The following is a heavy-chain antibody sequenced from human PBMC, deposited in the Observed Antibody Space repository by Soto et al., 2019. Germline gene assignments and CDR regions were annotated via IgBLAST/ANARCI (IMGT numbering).Heavy chain of an antibody. V-gene: IGHV3-48*03. CDR1: GFSLSSYS. D-gene: IGHD3-16*01. J-gene: IGHJ4*02. CDR2: ISSSGRTI. CDR3: ARDRSVMIRGRIDY. Sequence: GGSLRLSCAASGFSLSSYSMNWVRQAPGKGLEWVSYISSSGRTIYYADSVKGRFAVSRDNAKSSLYLQMNSLRAEDTAVYYCARDRSVMIRGRIDYWGQGILVTVSS.